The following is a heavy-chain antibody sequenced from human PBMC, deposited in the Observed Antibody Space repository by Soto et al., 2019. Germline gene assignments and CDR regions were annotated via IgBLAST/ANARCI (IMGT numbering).Heavy chain of an antibody. J-gene: IGHJ4*02. V-gene: IGHV3-21*01. CDR1: GFTFSSYS. CDR2: ISSSSSYI. D-gene: IGHD3-3*01. Sequence: GGSLRLSCAASGFTFSSYSMNWVRQAPGKGLEWVSSISSSSSYIYYADSVKGRFTISRDNAKNSLYLQMNSLRAEDTAVYYCARGGITIFGVVIIRRGADYWGQGTLVTVSS. CDR3: ARGGITIFGVVIIRRGADY.